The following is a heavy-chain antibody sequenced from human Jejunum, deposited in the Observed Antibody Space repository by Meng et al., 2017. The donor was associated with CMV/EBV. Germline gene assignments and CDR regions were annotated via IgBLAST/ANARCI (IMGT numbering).Heavy chain of an antibody. D-gene: IGHD6-13*01. CDR3: AKDQSTSSWYVGYFDS. CDR2: IRYDGSDR. CDR1: FAFSSYG. J-gene: IGHJ4*02. V-gene: IGHV3-30*02. Sequence: FAFSSYGMPWVRQAPGKGLEWVTFIRYDGSDRYYADSVKGRFTISRDNSKNTLYLQMNSLKVEDTALYYCAKDQSTSSWYVGYFDSWGQGALVTVSS.